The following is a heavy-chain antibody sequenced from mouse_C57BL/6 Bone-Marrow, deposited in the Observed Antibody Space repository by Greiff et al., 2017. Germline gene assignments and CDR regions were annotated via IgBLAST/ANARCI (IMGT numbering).Heavy chain of an antibody. CDR3: ARWRDITTVPYYFDY. D-gene: IGHD1-1*01. J-gene: IGHJ2*01. CDR1: GYTFTSYN. V-gene: IGHV1-12*01. CDR2: IYPGNGDT. Sequence: LQESGAELVRPGASVKMSCKASGYTFTSYNMHWVKQTPRQGLEWIGAIYPGNGDTSYNQKFKGKATLTVDKSSSTAYMQLSSLTSEDSAVYFCARWRDITTVPYYFDYWGQGTTLTVSS.